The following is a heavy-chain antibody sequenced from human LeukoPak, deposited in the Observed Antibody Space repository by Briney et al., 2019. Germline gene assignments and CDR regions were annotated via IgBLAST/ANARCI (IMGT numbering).Heavy chain of an antibody. CDR3: AKDGDGATSFDY. Sequence: PGGSLRLSCAASGFTFSSYSMTWVRQAPGKGLEWVAVISYDGSKKYYADSVKGRFTISRDNSKNTLYLQMNSLRAEDTAVYYCAKDGDGATSFDYWGQGTLVTVSS. CDR1: GFTFSSYS. CDR2: ISYDGSKK. V-gene: IGHV3-30*18. D-gene: IGHD1-26*01. J-gene: IGHJ4*02.